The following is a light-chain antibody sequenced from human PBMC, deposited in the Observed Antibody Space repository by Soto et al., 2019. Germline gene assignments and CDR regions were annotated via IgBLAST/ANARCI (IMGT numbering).Light chain of an antibody. Sequence: QSVLTQPASVSGSPGQSITISCTGTSSDVGSYNYVSWYQQHPGKAPKLMIYDVSNRPSGVSNRFSGSKSGNTASLTISGLQAEDEADYYCNSYTGSSTPDVFGTGTKLTVL. V-gene: IGLV2-14*03. J-gene: IGLJ1*01. CDR1: SSDVGSYNY. CDR2: DVS. CDR3: NSYTGSSTPDV.